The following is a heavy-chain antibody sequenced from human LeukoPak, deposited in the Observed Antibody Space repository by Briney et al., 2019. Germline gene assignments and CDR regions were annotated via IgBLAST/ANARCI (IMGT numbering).Heavy chain of an antibody. D-gene: IGHD3-16*02. CDR1: GGSISSYY. CDR2: IYYSGST. V-gene: IGHV4-59*12. J-gene: IGHJ6*03. Sequence: SETLSLTCTVSGGSISSYYWSWIRQPPGKGLEWIGYIYYSGSTNYNPSLKSRVTISLDTSKNQFSLKLSSVTAADTAVYYCARAPFMITFGGVIADYYMDVWGKGTTVTVSS. CDR3: ARAPFMITFGGVIADYYMDV.